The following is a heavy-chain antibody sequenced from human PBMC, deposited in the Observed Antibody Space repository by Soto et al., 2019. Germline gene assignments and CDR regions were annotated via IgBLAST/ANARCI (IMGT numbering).Heavy chain of an antibody. J-gene: IGHJ4*02. D-gene: IGHD3-10*01. V-gene: IGHV3-7*01. CDR3: GRDPYYGAIDY. Sequence: EVQLMESGGGLVQPGGSLRLSCVTSGFSFSSSWMAWVRQAPGKGLEWVADIKKDGTEINYVDSVKGRVTISRDNAMNSLYLQMASLRVEDTAVYYCGRDPYYGAIDYWGLGTQVIVSS. CDR1: GFSFSSSW. CDR2: IKKDGTEI.